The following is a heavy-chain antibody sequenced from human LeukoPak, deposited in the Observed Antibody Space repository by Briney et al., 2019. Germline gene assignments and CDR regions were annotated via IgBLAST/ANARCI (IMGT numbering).Heavy chain of an antibody. CDR1: GGSISSASYY. Sequence: KTSETLSLTCTVSGGSISSASYYWGWIRQPPGKGLEWIGNIYYSGNSYYNPSLKSRVTISVDTSKNQFSLRLSSVTAADTAVYYCARQTYYYGSGSYPLIGYWGQGTLVTVSS. V-gene: IGHV4-39*01. J-gene: IGHJ4*02. CDR2: IYYSGNS. D-gene: IGHD3-10*01. CDR3: ARQTYYYGSGSYPLIGY.